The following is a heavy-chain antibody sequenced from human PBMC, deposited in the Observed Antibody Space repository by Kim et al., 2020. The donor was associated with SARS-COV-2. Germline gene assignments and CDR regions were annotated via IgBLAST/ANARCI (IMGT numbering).Heavy chain of an antibody. J-gene: IGHJ6*01. CDR3: ARAYCSGGSCYSYYYYYGM. Sequence: SVTVSCKASGGTFSSYAISWVRQAPGQGLEWMGRIIPILGIANYAQKFQGRVTITADKSTSTAYMELSSLRSEDTAVYYCARAYCSGGSCYSYYYYYGM. D-gene: IGHD2-15*01. CDR1: GGTFSSYA. V-gene: IGHV1-69*04. CDR2: IIPILGIA.